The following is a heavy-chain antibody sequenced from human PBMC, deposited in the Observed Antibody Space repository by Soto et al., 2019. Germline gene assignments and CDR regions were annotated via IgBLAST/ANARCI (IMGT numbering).Heavy chain of an antibody. CDR3: ARAFDPVGVHYYYYMDV. J-gene: IGHJ6*03. V-gene: IGHV3-33*01. CDR1: GFTFSSYG. Sequence: PGGSLRLSCAASGFTFSSYGMHWVRQAPGKGLEWVAVIWYDGSNKYYADSVKGRFTISRDNSKNTLYLQMNSLRAEDTAVYYCARAFDPVGVHYYYYMDVWGKGTTVTVSS. D-gene: IGHD2-15*01. CDR2: IWYDGSNK.